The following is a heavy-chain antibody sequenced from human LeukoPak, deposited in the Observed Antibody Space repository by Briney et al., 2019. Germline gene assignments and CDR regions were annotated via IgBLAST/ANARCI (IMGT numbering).Heavy chain of an antibody. V-gene: IGHV3-23*01. J-gene: IGHJ4*02. CDR1: GFTFSSYG. CDR3: AKVVSSGYYLFDY. CDR2: ISGSGGST. D-gene: IGHD3-22*01. Sequence: GGSLRLSCAASGFTFSSYGMSWVRQAPGKGLEWVSAISGSGGSTYYADSVKGRFTISRDNSKNTLYLQMNSLRAEDTAVYYCAKVVSSGYYLFDYWGQGTLVTVSS.